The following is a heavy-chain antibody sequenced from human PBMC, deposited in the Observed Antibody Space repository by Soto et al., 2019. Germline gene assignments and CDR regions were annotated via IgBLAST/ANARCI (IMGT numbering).Heavy chain of an antibody. D-gene: IGHD3-9*01. V-gene: IGHV4-39*01. J-gene: IGHJ6*03. CDR1: GGSISSSSYY. CDR3: ARGDSGAYYDILTGYEYYYYYMDV. CDR2: IYYSGST. Sequence: SETLSLTCTVSGGSISSSSYYWGWIRQPPGKGLEWIGSIYYSGSTYYNPSLKSRVTISVDTSKNQFSLKLSSVTAADTAVYYCARGDSGAYYDILTGYEYYYYYMDVWGKGTTVTVSS.